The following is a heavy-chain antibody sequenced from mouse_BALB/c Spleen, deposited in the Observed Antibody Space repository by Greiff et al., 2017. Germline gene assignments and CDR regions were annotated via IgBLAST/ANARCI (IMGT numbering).Heavy chain of an antibody. CDR3: ARYYRYDHYAMDY. V-gene: IGHV1-14*01. CDR1: GYTFTSYV. D-gene: IGHD2-14*01. CDR2: INPYNDGT. Sequence: EVQLQESGPELVKPGASVKMSCKASGYTFTSYVMHWVKQKPGQGLEWIGYINPYNDGTKYNEKFKGKATLTSDKSSSTAYMELSSLTSEDSAVYYCARYYRYDHYAMDYWGQGTSVTVSS. J-gene: IGHJ4*01.